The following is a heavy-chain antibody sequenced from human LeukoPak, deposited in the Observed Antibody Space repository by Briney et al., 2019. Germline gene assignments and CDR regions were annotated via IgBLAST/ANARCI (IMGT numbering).Heavy chain of an antibody. Sequence: PSETLSLTCTVSGGSISSYYWTWIRQPAGKGLEWIGRFYTSGSTNYNPSLKSRVTISVDTSKNQFSLKLSSVTAADTAVYYCASGGYSYGPTDYWGQGTLVTVSS. V-gene: IGHV4-4*07. CDR1: GGSISSYY. CDR3: ASGGYSYGPTDY. CDR2: FYTSGST. D-gene: IGHD5-18*01. J-gene: IGHJ4*02.